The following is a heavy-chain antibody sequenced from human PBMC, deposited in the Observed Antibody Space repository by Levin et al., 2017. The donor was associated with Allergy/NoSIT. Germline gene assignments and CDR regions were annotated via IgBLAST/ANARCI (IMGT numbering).Heavy chain of an antibody. V-gene: IGHV3-20*04. CDR3: ARDTGPFASGSLLRFDP. CDR2: INWNGGST. D-gene: IGHD3-10*01. Sequence: GGSLRLSCAASGFTFDDYGMSWVRQAPGKGLEWVSGINWNGGSTGYADSVKGRFTISRDNAKNSLYLQMNSLRAEDTALYYCARDTGPFASGSLLRFDPWGQGTLVTVSS. CDR1: GFTFDDYG. J-gene: IGHJ5*02.